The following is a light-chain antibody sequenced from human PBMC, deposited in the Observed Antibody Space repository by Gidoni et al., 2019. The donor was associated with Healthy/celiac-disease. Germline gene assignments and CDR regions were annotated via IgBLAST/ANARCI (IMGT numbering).Light chain of an antibody. CDR2: GAS. V-gene: IGKV3-20*01. CDR3: QQYGSSPRYT. J-gene: IGKJ2*01. CDR1: QSVSSSY. Sequence: EIVLTQSPGTLSLSPGERATLSCRASQSVSSSYLAWYQQKPGQAPRLLIYGASSRATGIPDRFSGSGSGTDFTLTISRLESEDFAVYYCQQYGSSPRYTFXXXTKLEIK.